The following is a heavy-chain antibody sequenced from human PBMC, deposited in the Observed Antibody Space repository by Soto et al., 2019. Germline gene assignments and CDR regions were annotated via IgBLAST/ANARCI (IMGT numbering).Heavy chain of an antibody. V-gene: IGHV3-23*01. D-gene: IGHD1-1*01. CDR2: LSDNVGTT. Sequence: GGSLRLSCAVSGVPFGTFTMNWVRQAPGKGLEWVSGLSDNVGTTHYAYSVKGRFTISRDKSKKTLYLQMNNLRAEDTAVYYCAKPFIGGRLQSSFDLWGQGTLVTVSS. CDR3: AKPFIGGRLQSSFDL. CDR1: GVPFGTFT. J-gene: IGHJ4*02.